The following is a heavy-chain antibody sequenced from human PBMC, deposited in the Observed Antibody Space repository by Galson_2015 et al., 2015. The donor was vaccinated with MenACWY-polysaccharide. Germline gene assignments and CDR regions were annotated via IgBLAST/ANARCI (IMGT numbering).Heavy chain of an antibody. CDR1: GYSISSGYY. Sequence: ETLSLTCAVSGYSISSGYYWGWIRQPPGKGLEWIGSIYHSGSTYYNPSLKSRVTISVDTSKNQFSLKLSSVTAADTAAYYCARVEKYSGSYYILHWGQGTLVTVSS. V-gene: IGHV4-38-2*01. CDR2: IYHSGST. J-gene: IGHJ4*02. CDR3: ARVEKYSGSYYILH. D-gene: IGHD1-26*01.